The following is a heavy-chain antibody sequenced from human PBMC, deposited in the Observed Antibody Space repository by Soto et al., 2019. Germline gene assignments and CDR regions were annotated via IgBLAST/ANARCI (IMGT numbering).Heavy chain of an antibody. D-gene: IGHD6-13*01. CDR3: ASSAEIAAAGTGDY. CDR2: INHSGST. Sequence: PSETLSLTCAVYGGSFSGYYWSWIRQPPGKGLEWIGEINHSGSTNYNPSLKSRVTISVDKSKNQFSLKLSSVTAADTAVYYCASSAEIAAAGTGDYWGQGPLVTVSS. V-gene: IGHV4-34*01. CDR1: GGSFSGYY. J-gene: IGHJ4*02.